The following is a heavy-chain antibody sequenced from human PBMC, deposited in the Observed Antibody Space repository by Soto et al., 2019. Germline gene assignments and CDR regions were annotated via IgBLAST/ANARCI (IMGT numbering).Heavy chain of an antibody. Sequence: QVQLVQSGAEVKKPGSSVKVSCKASGGTFSSYAISWVRQAPEQGLEWMGGIIPIFGTANYAQKFQGRVTITADESTSTAYMELSSLRSEDTAVYYCARRYYDSSGYFGYSSFDPWGQGTLVTVSS. CDR2: IIPIFGTA. J-gene: IGHJ5*02. V-gene: IGHV1-69*01. CDR1: GGTFSSYA. CDR3: ARRYYDSSGYFGYSSFDP. D-gene: IGHD3-22*01.